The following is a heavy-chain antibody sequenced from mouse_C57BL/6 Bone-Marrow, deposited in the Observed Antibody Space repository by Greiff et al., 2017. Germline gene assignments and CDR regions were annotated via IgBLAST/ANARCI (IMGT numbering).Heavy chain of an antibody. D-gene: IGHD1-1*01. CDR1: GYTFTSYW. Sequence: QVQLQQPGAELVKPGASVKMSCKASGYTFTSYWITWVKQRPGQGLEWIGDIYPGSGSTNYNEKFKSKATLTVDTSSSTAYMQLSSLTSEDSAVYYCARMTTVVATGYFDVWGTGTTVTVSS. V-gene: IGHV1-55*01. CDR3: ARMTTVVATGYFDV. J-gene: IGHJ1*03. CDR2: IYPGSGST.